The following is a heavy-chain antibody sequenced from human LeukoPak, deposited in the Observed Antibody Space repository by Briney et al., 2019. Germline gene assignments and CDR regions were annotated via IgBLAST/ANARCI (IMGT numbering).Heavy chain of an antibody. V-gene: IGHV1-24*01. CDR2: FDLEDGET. CDR3: ATTSGWYFDY. D-gene: IGHD6-19*01. CDR1: GYTLTVLS. J-gene: IGHJ4*02. Sequence: ASVKVSCKVSGYTLTVLSMHWVRQAPGKGLEWMGGFDLEDGETIYAQKFQGRVTMTEDTSTDTAYMELSSLRSEDTAVYYCATTSGWYFDYWGQGTLVTVSS.